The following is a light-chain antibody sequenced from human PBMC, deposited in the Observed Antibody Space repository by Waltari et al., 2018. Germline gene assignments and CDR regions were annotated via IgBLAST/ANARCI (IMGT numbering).Light chain of an antibody. J-gene: IGLJ2*01. CDR1: KLGDKY. Sequence: SYELTQPPSVSVSPGQTASITCSGDKLGDKYACWYQQKPGQSPVLVIYQDSKRASGIPGRVTGSTSGNTATLTISGTQAMEEADYYCQAWDSSTVGFGGGTKLTVL. CDR2: QDS. CDR3: QAWDSSTVG. V-gene: IGLV3-1*01.